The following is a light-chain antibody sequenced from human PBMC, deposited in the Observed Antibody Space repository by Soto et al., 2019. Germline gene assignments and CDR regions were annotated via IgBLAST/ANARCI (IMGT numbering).Light chain of an antibody. V-gene: IGKV1-39*01. CDR3: QQSYSTPHT. J-gene: IGKJ2*01. Sequence: DIQMTQSPSSLSASVGDRVTITCRASQSLNNYLNWYQQKPGSAPKLVINSASRLQSVVPSSFSGSGSGTDFTLYISTLQPEDLATYYCQQSYSTPHTFGQGTNLEIK. CDR1: QSLNNY. CDR2: SAS.